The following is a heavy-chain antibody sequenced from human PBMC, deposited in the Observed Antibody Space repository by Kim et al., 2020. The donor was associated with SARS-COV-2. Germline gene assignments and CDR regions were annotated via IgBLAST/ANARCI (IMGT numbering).Heavy chain of an antibody. V-gene: IGHV3-33*01. Sequence: FADSVEGRINISRDKSKNTVLQQMNRLSTEDTAVYYCGRGRGSDNYYMDVWGKGTTVTVSS. D-gene: IGHD3-10*01. J-gene: IGHJ6*03. CDR3: GRGRGSDNYYMDV.